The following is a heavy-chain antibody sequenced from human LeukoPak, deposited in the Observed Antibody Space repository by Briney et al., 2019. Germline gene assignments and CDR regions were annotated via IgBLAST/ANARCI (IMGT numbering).Heavy chain of an antibody. Sequence: PSETLSLTCTVSGGSVSSGSYYWSWIRQPPGKGLGWIGEINHSGSTNYNPSLKSRVTISVDTSKNQFSLKLSSVTAADTAVYYCARGGRGNWFDPWGQGTLVTVSS. J-gene: IGHJ5*02. V-gene: IGHV4-39*07. CDR2: INHSGST. CDR1: GGSVSSGSYY. CDR3: ARGGRGNWFDP. D-gene: IGHD3-10*01.